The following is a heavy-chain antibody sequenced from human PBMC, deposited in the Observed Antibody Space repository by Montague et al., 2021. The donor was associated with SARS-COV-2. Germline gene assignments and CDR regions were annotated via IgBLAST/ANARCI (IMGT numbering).Heavy chain of an antibody. D-gene: IGHD3-9*01. CDR1: GSSLSTSGMC. CDR3: ARMDILTGYYAYGMDV. Sequence: PALVKPTQTLTLTCTFSGSSLSTSGMCVGWIRQPPGKALEWLALIDWDDDKYYSTSLKTRLTISKDTSKNQVVLTMTNMDPVDTATYYCARMDILTGYYAYGMDVWGQGTTVTVSS. V-gene: IGHV2-70*01. J-gene: IGHJ6*02. CDR2: IDWDDDK.